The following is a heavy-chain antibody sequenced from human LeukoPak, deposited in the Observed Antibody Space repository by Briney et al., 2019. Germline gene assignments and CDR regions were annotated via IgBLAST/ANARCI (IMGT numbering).Heavy chain of an antibody. CDR2: IHYSGST. CDR3: ARLVWLGESPGSWFDS. V-gene: IGHV4-59*11. Sequence: TSETLSLTCSVSGGSITSHFWSWIRQPPGKGLEWIGYIHYSGSTNYNPSLKSRVTISPDTSKNQLILKLNSVTAADTAVYYCARLVWLGESPGSWFDSRGREPWSPSPQ. D-gene: IGHD3-10*01. CDR1: GGSITSHF. J-gene: IGHJ5*01.